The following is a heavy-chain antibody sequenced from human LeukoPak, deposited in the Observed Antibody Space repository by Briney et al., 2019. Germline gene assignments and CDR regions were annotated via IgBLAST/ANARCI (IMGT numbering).Heavy chain of an antibody. J-gene: IGHJ5*02. CDR1: GGSTSGYY. CDR3: ARESGSMRWFDP. Sequence: SETLSLTCTVSGGSTSGYYWSWIRQPAGKGLEWIGRMSTSGNSNYIPSLVSRVTMSVDTSKNRFSLNLSSVTAADTAVYYCARESGSMRWFDPWGQGTLVTVSS. D-gene: IGHD6-25*01. V-gene: IGHV4-4*07. CDR2: MSTSGNS.